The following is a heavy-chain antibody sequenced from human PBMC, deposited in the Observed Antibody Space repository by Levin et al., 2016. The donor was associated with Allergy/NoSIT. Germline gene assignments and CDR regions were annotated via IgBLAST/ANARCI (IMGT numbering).Heavy chain of an antibody. Sequence: GESLKISCAASGFTFSTYGTHWVRQAPGKGLEWVAVISYDGSNKYYADSVKGRFTISRDNSKNTLYLQMNSLRPEDTAVYYCARDRSGNYGGRARFFDYWGQGTLVTVSS. CDR1: GFTFSTYG. CDR2: ISYDGSNK. CDR3: ARDRSGNYGGRARFFDY. V-gene: IGHV3-30*03. D-gene: IGHD1-26*01. J-gene: IGHJ4*02.